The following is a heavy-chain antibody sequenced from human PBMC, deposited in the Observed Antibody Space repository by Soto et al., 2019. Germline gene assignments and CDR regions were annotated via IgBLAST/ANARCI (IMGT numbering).Heavy chain of an antibody. CDR3: ARAWEGSNRPFDY. CDR2: ISGSGGST. V-gene: IGHV3-23*01. CDR1: GFTFSSYA. J-gene: IGHJ4*02. D-gene: IGHD1-26*01. Sequence: GGSLRLSCAASGFTFSSYAMNWVRQAPGKGLEWVSVISGSGGSTYYADAVKGRFTISRDNSKNTLYLQMNSLRAEDTAVYYCARAWEGSNRPFDYWGQGTLVTVSS.